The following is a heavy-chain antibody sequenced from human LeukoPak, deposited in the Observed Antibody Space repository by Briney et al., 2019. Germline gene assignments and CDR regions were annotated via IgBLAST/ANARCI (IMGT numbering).Heavy chain of an antibody. D-gene: IGHD2-15*01. CDR2: ISAYNGNA. J-gene: IGHJ5*02. CDR3: ARDLGLGCLDP. CDR1: GYTFTSYG. V-gene: IGHV1-18*01. Sequence: ASVKVSCKASGYTFTSYGLSWVRPAPGQGLEWMGWISAYNGNANYAQKLQGRATMTTDTSTSTAYMELRSLRSDDTAVYYCARDLGLGCLDPWGQGTLVTVSS.